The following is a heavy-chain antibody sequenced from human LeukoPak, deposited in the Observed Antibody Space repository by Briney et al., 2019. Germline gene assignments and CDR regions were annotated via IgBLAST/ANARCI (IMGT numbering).Heavy chain of an antibody. J-gene: IGHJ4*02. Sequence: SETLSLTCTVSGGSIINTNYYWAWIRQPPGRGLEWMGGIYYPGSTYCKPSLKSRLTISIDTSNNQFFLKLTSVTAADTAVYYCASLSRVAGTFSEFLFWGQGTLVTVSS. CDR2: IYYPGST. D-gene: IGHD1-7*01. V-gene: IGHV4-39*07. CDR1: GGSIINTNYY. CDR3: ASLSRVAGTFSEFLF.